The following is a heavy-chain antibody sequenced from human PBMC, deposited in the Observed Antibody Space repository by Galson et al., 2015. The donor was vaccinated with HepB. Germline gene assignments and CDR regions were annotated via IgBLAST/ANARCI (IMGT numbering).Heavy chain of an antibody. CDR3: ARDPFYGGNSADWYFDL. CDR2: IKQDGSEK. V-gene: IGHV3-7*01. Sequence: SLRLSCAASGFTFNKYWMTWVRQAPGRGLEWVANIKQDGSEKNYVDSVKGRFTISRDNAKNSLYLQMSSLRAEDTAVYYCARDPFYGGNSADWYFDLWGRGTLVTVSS. J-gene: IGHJ2*01. CDR1: GFTFNKYW. D-gene: IGHD4-23*01.